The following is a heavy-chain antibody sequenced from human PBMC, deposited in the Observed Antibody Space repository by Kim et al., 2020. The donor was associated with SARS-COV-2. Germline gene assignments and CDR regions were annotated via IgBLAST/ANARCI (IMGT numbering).Heavy chain of an antibody. CDR3: ARLGYYYGSGSYYIDY. Sequence: SLKSRVTISVDTSKNPFSLKLSSVTAADTAVYYCARLGYYYGSGSYYIDYWGQGTLVTVSS. V-gene: IGHV4-39*01. J-gene: IGHJ4*02. D-gene: IGHD3-10*01.